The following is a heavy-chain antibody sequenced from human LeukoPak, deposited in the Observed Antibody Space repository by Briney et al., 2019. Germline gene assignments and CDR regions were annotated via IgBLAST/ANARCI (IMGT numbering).Heavy chain of an antibody. CDR1: GFTFDDYA. V-gene: IGHV3-9*01. Sequence: PGGSLRLSCAASGFTFDDYAMHWVRQAPGKGLEWVSGISWNSGGIGYADSVKGRFTISRDNAKNSLYLQMNSLRAEDTALYYCAKDIRLRGRCSGGSCYSDGFAFDIWGQGTMVTVSS. D-gene: IGHD2-15*01. CDR2: ISWNSGGI. CDR3: AKDIRLRGRCSGGSCYSDGFAFDI. J-gene: IGHJ3*02.